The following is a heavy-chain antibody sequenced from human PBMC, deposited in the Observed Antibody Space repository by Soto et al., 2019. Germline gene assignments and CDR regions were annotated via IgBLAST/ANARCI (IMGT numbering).Heavy chain of an antibody. CDR2: IIPIFGTA. Sequence: QVQLVQSGAEVKKPGSSVKVSCKASGGTFSSYAISWVRQAPGQGLEWMGGIIPIFGTANYAQKFQGRITITADESTSTAYMELSSLRSEDTAVYYCATSSSCGGDCYSRLRYWGQGTLVTVSS. J-gene: IGHJ4*02. CDR1: GGTFSSYA. V-gene: IGHV1-69*12. CDR3: ATSSSCGGDCYSRLRY. D-gene: IGHD2-21*02.